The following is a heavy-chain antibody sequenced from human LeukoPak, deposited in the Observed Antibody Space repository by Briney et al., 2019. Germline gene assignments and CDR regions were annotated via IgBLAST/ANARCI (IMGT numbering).Heavy chain of an antibody. CDR3: ARDSGDCYSSPCAFDI. J-gene: IGHJ3*02. CDR1: GFTFSSYS. CDR2: ISSSSSTI. D-gene: IGHD2-21*02. V-gene: IGHV3-48*04. Sequence: NPGGSLRLSCAASGFTFSSYSMNWVRQAPGKGLEWVSYISSSSSTIYYADSVKGRFTISRDNAKNSLYLQMTSLRAEDTAVYYCARDSGDCYSSPCAFDIWGQGTMVTVSS.